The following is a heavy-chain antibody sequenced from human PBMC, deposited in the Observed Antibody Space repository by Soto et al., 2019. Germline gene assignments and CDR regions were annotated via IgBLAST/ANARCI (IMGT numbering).Heavy chain of an antibody. Sequence: QVQLQESGPGLVKPSQTLSLTCTVSGGSISSGGYYWSWLRQHPGKGLVWIGYIYYSGSTYYNPPLKSRRTLSVDTSKNQFSLKLSSVTAADTAVYYCARGRSSTSPYPIGYWGQGTLVTVSS. CDR3: ARGRSSTSPYPIGY. J-gene: IGHJ4*02. V-gene: IGHV4-31*03. D-gene: IGHD2-2*01. CDR1: GGSISSGGYY. CDR2: IYYSGST.